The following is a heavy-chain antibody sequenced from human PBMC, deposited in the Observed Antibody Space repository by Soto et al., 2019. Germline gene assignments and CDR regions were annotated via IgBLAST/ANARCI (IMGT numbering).Heavy chain of an antibody. CDR3: AKVSRRYCSGGSCYPLGYYGMDV. CDR2: ISGSGGNT. CDR1: GFTFSSYA. J-gene: IGHJ6*02. Sequence: EVQLLESGGGLVQPGGSLRLSCAASGFTFSSYAMSWVRQTPGKGLEWVSAISGSGGNTYYADSVKGRFNISRDNSKNTLYLQMNSLRAEETAVYYCAKVSRRYCSGGSCYPLGYYGMDVWGQGTTVTVSS. D-gene: IGHD2-15*01. V-gene: IGHV3-23*01.